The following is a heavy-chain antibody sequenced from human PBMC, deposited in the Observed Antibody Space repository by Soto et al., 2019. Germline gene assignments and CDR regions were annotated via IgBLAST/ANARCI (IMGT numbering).Heavy chain of an antibody. D-gene: IGHD6-13*01. CDR1: GFTFSGSA. CDR2: IRSKPNSYAT. J-gene: IGHJ6*02. Sequence: GGSLRLSCAASGFTFSGSAMHWVRQASGKGLEWVGRIRSKPNSYATAYAASVKGRFTISRDDSKNTAYLQMNSLKTEDTAVYYCTRRAAAAAVVPYGMDVWGQGTTVTVSS. V-gene: IGHV3-73*01. CDR3: TRRAAAAAVVPYGMDV.